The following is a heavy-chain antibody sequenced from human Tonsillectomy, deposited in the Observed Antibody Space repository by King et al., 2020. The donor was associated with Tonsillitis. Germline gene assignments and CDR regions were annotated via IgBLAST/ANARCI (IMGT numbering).Heavy chain of an antibody. J-gene: IGHJ5*02. Sequence: QLVQSGAEVKKPGASVKVSCKAAGYTFTSYYIHWVRQAPGQGLEWMGIINPRGGSTRHTPKFQGRGTMTRDTSTSTVYMGLSRLRSEDTAVYYRARGYDILTQNWCDPWGQGTLVTVSS. CDR1: GYTFTSYY. CDR2: INPRGGST. V-gene: IGHV1-46*01. D-gene: IGHD3-9*01. CDR3: ARGYDILTQNWCDP.